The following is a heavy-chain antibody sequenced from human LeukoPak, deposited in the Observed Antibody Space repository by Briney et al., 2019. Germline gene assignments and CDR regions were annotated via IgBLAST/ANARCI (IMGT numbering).Heavy chain of an antibody. CDR3: ARSGAGWLQFDPFDY. V-gene: IGHV5-51*01. Sequence: GESLKISCKGSGYSFTSYWIGWVRQMPGKGLEWMGNIYPGDSDTRYSPSFQGQVTTSADKSISTAYLQWGSLKASDTAMYYCARSGAGWLQFDPFDYWGQGTLVTVSS. CDR1: GYSFTSYW. CDR2: IYPGDSDT. J-gene: IGHJ4*02. D-gene: IGHD5-24*01.